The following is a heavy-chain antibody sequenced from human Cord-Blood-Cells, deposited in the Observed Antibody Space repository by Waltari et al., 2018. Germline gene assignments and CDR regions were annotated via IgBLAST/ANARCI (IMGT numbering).Heavy chain of an antibody. Sequence: HVQLVQSGAEVKKPGASVKVSCKASGYTFTSYAMHWLRQAPGQRLEWMGWINAGNGNTKYSQKFQGRVTITRDTSASTAYMELSSLRSEDTAVYYCARAKSGSYFSVQHWGQGILFIVSS. CDR2: INAGNGNT. CDR3: ARAKSGSYFSVQH. CDR1: GYTFTSYA. V-gene: IGHV1-3*01. J-gene: IGHJ1*01. D-gene: IGHD1-26*01.